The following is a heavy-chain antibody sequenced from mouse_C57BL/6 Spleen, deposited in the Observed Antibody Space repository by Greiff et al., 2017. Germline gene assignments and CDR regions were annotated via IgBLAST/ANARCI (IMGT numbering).Heavy chain of an antibody. J-gene: IGHJ2*01. Sequence: EVNVVESGGGLVKPGGSLKLSCAASGFTFSDYGMHWVRQAPEKGLEWVAYISSGSSTIYYADTVKGRFTISRDNAKNTLFLQMTSLRSEDTAMYYCARPDYYGSSEGFDYWGQGTTLTVSS. CDR1: GFTFSDYG. D-gene: IGHD1-1*01. V-gene: IGHV5-17*01. CDR3: ARPDYYGSSEGFDY. CDR2: ISSGSSTI.